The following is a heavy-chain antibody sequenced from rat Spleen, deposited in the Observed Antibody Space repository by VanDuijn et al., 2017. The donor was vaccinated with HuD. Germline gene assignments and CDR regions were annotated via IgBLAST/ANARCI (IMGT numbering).Heavy chain of an antibody. CDR1: GFRFSSYW. Sequence: EVQLVETGGGLVQPGKSLKLSCVASGFRFSSYWMYWVRQAPGKGLEWVSSISNDGVNTYYPDSVKGRFTISRENAKDILYLQMDSLRSEDTATYYCARGTGWGQGVMVTVSS. V-gene: IGHV5-58*01. D-gene: IGHD4-1*01. J-gene: IGHJ2*01. CDR2: ISNDGVNT. CDR3: ARGTG.